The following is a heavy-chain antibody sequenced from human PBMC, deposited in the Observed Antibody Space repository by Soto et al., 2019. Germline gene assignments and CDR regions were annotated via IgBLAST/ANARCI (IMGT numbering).Heavy chain of an antibody. Sequence: QVQLVQSGAEVKKPGSSVKVSCKASGGTFSSYTISWVRQAPGQGLEWMGRIIPILGIANYAQKFQGRVTTTRGKATSRAYMELRNMGSRDTAVYYCARGSWGIVATGSQWFDPWGQGTLVTVSS. CDR2: IIPILGIA. CDR3: ARGSWGIVATGSQWFDP. D-gene: IGHD5-12*01. V-gene: IGHV1-69*02. CDR1: GGTFSSYT. J-gene: IGHJ5*02.